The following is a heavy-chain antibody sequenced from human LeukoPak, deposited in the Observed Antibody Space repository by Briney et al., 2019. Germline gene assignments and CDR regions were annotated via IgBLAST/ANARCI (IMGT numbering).Heavy chain of an antibody. CDR2: MNPNSGNT. Sequence: ASVKVSCKASGYTFTSYDINWVRQATGRGLEWMGWMNPNSGNTGYAQKFQGRVTMTRNTSISTAYMELSSLRSEDTAVYYCARGYSSHSPIDYWGQGTLVTVSS. J-gene: IGHJ4*02. CDR1: GYTFTSYD. D-gene: IGHD6-19*01. CDR3: ARGYSSHSPIDY. V-gene: IGHV1-8*01.